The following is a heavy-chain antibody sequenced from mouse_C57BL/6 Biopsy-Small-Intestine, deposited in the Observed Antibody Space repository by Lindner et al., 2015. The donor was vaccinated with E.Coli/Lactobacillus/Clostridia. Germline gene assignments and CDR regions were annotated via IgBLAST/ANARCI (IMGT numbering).Heavy chain of an antibody. Sequence: VQLQESGAELVRPGTSVKVSCKASGYAFSSYLIEWVKQRPGQGLEWIGVINPGSGGTDYNEKFKDKATLTADKSSSTAYMHLSSLTSEDSAVYFCASYGNFDHWGQGTLVTVSA. J-gene: IGHJ3*01. V-gene: IGHV1-54*01. CDR1: GYAFSSYL. D-gene: IGHD2-1*01. CDR2: INPGSGGT. CDR3: ASYGNFDH.